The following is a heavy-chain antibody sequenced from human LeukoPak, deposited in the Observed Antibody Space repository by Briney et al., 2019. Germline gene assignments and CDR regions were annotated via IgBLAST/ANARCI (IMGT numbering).Heavy chain of an antibody. Sequence: GGSLRPSCAASGFTFSSYSMNWVRQAPGKGLEWLSYINSGGSTIYYADSVKGRFTISRDKAKSSLYLQMNSLRAEDTAVYYCARLAGVAVGTSDFDHWGQGTLVTVSS. CDR2: INSGGSTI. J-gene: IGHJ4*02. V-gene: IGHV3-48*01. CDR3: ARLAGVAVGTSDFDH. D-gene: IGHD2-15*01. CDR1: GFTFSSYS.